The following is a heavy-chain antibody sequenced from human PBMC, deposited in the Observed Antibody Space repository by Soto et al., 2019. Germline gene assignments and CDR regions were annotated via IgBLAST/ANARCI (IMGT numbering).Heavy chain of an antibody. J-gene: IGHJ4*02. CDR2: ISAYNGNT. CDR1: GYTFTSYG. CDR3: ARGHQRHSSSWFDY. Sequence: ASVKVSCKASGYTFTSYGISWVRQAPGQGLEWMGWISAYNGNTSYAQKLQGRVTMTTDTSTSTAYMELRSLRSDDTAVYYCARGHQRHSSSWFDYWGQGTLVTVSS. V-gene: IGHV1-18*04. D-gene: IGHD6-13*01.